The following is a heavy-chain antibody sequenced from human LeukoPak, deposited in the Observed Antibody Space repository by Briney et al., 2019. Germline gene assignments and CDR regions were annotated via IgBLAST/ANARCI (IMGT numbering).Heavy chain of an antibody. CDR3: ASTPYCSSTSCYLVY. D-gene: IGHD2-2*01. V-gene: IGHV4-61*01. J-gene: IGHJ4*02. Sequence: NSSETLSLTCTVSGGSVSSGTYYWSWIRQPPGKGLEWIGYIYYSGSTNYNPSLKSRVTISVDTSKNQFSLKLSSVTAADTAVYYCASTPYCSSTSCYLVYWGQGTLVTVSS. CDR1: GGSVSSGTYY. CDR2: IYYSGST.